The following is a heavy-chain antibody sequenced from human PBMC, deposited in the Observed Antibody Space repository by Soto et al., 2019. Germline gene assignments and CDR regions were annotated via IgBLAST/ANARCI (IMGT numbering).Heavy chain of an antibody. CDR2: IYPGKSTT. J-gene: IGHJ4*02. V-gene: IGHV5-51*01. CDR3: ARLQAAAGDNDLTFDY. CDR1: GYTFNNYW. D-gene: IGHD6-13*01. Sequence: GESLKISCKGSGYTFNNYWIGWVRQMPGKGLEWIGIIYPGKSTTRYSPSFQGQVTMSADKSLSTAYLQWSSLKASDSAMYYCARLQAAAGDNDLTFDYWGQGTLVTVSS.